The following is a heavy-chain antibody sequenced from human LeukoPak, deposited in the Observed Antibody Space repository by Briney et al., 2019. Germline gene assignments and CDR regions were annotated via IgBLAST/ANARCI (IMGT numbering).Heavy chain of an antibody. V-gene: IGHV1-2*02. CDR3: ARESYSSSWPMYYYYMDV. Sequence: ASVKVSCKASGYTFTGYYMHWVRQAPGQGLEWMGWINPNSGGTNYAQKFQGRVTMTRDTSISTAYMELSRLRSDDTAAYYCARESYSSSWPMYYYYMDVWGKGTTVTVSS. D-gene: IGHD6-13*01. CDR2: INPNSGGT. J-gene: IGHJ6*03. CDR1: GYTFTGYY.